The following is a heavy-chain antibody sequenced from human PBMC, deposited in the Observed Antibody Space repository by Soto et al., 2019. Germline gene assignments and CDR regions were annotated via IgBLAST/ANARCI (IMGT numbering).Heavy chain of an antibody. CDR1: GGTFSSYA. CDR3: AREGSGLRLGELSLYSGNYGMDV. J-gene: IGHJ6*02. Sequence: SVKVSCKASGGTFSSYAISWVRQAPGQGLEWMGGIIPIFGTANYAQKFQGRVTITADESTSTAYMELSSLRSEDTAVYYCAREGSGLRLGELSLYSGNYGMDVWGQGTTVTVSS. CDR2: IIPIFGTA. D-gene: IGHD3-16*02. V-gene: IGHV1-69*01.